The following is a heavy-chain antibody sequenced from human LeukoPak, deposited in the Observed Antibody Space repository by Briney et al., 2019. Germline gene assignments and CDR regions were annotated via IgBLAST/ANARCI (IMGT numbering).Heavy chain of an antibody. CDR3: ARLNRGVEWIQLWDGAFDI. J-gene: IGHJ3*02. CDR2: IYHSGST. Sequence: SQTLSLTCTVSGGSISSGGYFWSWIRQPPEKGLEWIGYIYHSGSTYYNPSLKSRVTISVDRSKNQFSLKLSSVTAADTAVYYCARLNRGVEWIQLWDGAFDIWGQGTMVTVSS. D-gene: IGHD5-18*01. V-gene: IGHV4-30-2*01. CDR1: GGSISSGGYF.